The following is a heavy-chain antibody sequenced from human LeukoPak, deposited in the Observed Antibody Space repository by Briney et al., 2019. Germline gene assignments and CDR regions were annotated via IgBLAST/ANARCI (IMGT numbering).Heavy chain of an antibody. CDR2: ISWNSGSI. CDR1: GFTFDDYA. D-gene: IGHD2-2*01. CDR3: AREVLIVVEPAANTIDY. V-gene: IGHV3-9*01. J-gene: IGHJ4*02. Sequence: GRSLRLSCAASGFTFDDYAMHWVRQAPGKGLEWVSGISWNSGSIGYADSVKGRFTVSRDNAKNSLFLQMNSLRVEDTAVYFCAREVLIVVEPAANTIDYWGQGTRVTVSS.